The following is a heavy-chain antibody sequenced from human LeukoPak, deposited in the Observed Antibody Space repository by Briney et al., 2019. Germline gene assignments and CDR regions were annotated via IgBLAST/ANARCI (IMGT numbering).Heavy chain of an antibody. CDR1: GGSISSSSYY. V-gene: IGHV4-61*05. CDR2: IYCSGNT. D-gene: IGHD3-3*01. J-gene: IGHJ6*03. Sequence: SETLSLTCTVSGGSISSSSYYWGWIRQPPGKGLEWIGYIYCSGNTNYNPSLKSRVTTSLDTSKNQFSLKLSSVTAADTAVYYCARGFLTVFGVVIKDYYYYMDVWGKGTTVTVSS. CDR3: ARGFLTVFGVVIKDYYYYMDV.